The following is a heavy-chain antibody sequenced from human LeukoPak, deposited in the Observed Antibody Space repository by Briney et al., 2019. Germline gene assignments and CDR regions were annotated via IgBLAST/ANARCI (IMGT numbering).Heavy chain of an antibody. Sequence: ASVKVSCKASGYTFTNFGISWVRQAPGQGLEWMGWITPYNGNTNYAQKLQGRVTLTTDTSTSTAYMELRSLRSDDTAVYYCASPRAERSTWYAVDYWGQGTLVTVSA. V-gene: IGHV1-18*01. CDR3: ASPRAERSTWYAVDY. CDR1: GYTFTNFG. D-gene: IGHD2-2*01. CDR2: ITPYNGNT. J-gene: IGHJ4*02.